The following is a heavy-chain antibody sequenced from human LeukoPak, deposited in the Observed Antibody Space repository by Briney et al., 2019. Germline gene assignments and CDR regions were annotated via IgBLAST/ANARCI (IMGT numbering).Heavy chain of an antibody. CDR3: AKALVRGVNIGFDY. CDR1: GFTFDDYA. Sequence: GRSLRLSCAASGFTFDDYAMHWVRQAPGKGLEWVSGISWNSGSIGYADSVKGRFTISRDNAKNSLYLQMNSLRAEDTALYYCAKALVRGVNIGFDYWGQGTLVTVSS. CDR2: ISWNSGSI. J-gene: IGHJ4*02. D-gene: IGHD3-10*01. V-gene: IGHV3-9*01.